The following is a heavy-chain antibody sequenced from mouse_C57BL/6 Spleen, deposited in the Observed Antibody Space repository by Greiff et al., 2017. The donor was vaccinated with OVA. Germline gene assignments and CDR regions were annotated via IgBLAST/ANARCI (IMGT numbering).Heavy chain of an antibody. V-gene: IGHV1-82*01. J-gene: IGHJ2*01. CDR3: ARGRLRRENYFDY. Sequence: VKLQESGPELVKPGASVKISCKASGYAFSSSWMNWVKQRPGKGLEWIGRIYPGDGDTNYNGKFKGKATLTADKSSSTAYMQLSSLTSEDSAVYCCARGRLRRENYFDYWGQGTTLTVSS. D-gene: IGHD2-4*01. CDR1: GYAFSSSW. CDR2: IYPGDGDT.